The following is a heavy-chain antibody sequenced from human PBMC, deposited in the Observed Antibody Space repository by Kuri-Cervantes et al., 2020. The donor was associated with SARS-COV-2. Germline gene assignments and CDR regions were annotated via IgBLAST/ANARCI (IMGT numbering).Heavy chain of an antibody. CDR3: ASLDLYGAFDI. J-gene: IGHJ3*02. V-gene: IGHV1-69*06. CDR1: GYTFTSYY. D-gene: IGHD3-10*01. Sequence: SVKVSCKASGYTFTSYYMHWVRQAPGQGLEWMGGIIPIFGTANYAQKFQGRVTITADKSMSTAYMELSSLRSEDTAVYYCASLDLYGAFDIWGQGTMVTVSS. CDR2: IIPIFGTA.